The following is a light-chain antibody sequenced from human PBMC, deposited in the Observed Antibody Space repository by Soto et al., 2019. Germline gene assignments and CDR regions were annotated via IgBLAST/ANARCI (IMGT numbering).Light chain of an antibody. Sequence: QSALTQPASVSGSPGQSITISCTGTSSDIGGYNYVSWYQQHPGKAPKVMIYEVRNRPLGVSNRFSGSKSGNTASLTISGIQAEDEAYYYCNSYTINNHRRFGGGNKLTGL. CDR3: NSYTINNHRR. J-gene: IGLJ2*01. V-gene: IGLV2-14*01. CDR2: EVR. CDR1: SSDIGGYNY.